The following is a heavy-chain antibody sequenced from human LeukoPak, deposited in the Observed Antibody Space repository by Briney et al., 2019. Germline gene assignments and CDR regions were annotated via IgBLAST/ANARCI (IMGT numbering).Heavy chain of an antibody. V-gene: IGHV1-2*02. J-gene: IGHJ6*03. D-gene: IGHD7-27*01. CDR3: ARVPTLGIYYYYHYMDV. CDR2: INPNHGDT. Sequence: ASVKVSCKASGYTFTGYYMHWVRQAPGQGLEWMGWINPNHGDTNYAQKFQGRVTMTRDTSISTAYMELSRLKSDDTAVYYCARVPTLGIYYYYHYMDVWGKGTTVTVSS. CDR1: GYTFTGYY.